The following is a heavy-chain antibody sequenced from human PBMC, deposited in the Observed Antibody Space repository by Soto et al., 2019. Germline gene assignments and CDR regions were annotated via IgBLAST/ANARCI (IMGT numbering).Heavy chain of an antibody. J-gene: IGHJ5*02. CDR2: ISSGSAFI. V-gene: IGHV3-21*01. Sequence: EAQVVESGGGLVKPGGSLRLSCNFTFSMYSMNWVRQAPGKGLEWVASISSGSAFIKYADSVKGRFSISRDNAKNSVSLQLNSMRAEDTAMYYCTRDQGGSYDSWFDHWGRGTLVTVSS. D-gene: IGHD1-26*01. CDR3: TRDQGGSYDSWFDH. CDR1: TFSMYS.